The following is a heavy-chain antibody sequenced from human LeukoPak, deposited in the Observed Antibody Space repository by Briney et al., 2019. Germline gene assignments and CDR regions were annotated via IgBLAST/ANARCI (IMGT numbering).Heavy chain of an antibody. Sequence: SETLSLTCTVSGDSINSGGYYWSWIRQHPGKGLEWIGYIYHSGSTYYNPSLKSRVTISVDTSKNQFSLKVSSVTAADTAVYYCARGDGVLLWFGGRTNWFDPWGQGTLVTVSS. CDR1: GDSINSGGYY. CDR3: ARGDGVLLWFGGRTNWFDP. J-gene: IGHJ5*02. CDR2: IYHSGST. D-gene: IGHD3-10*01. V-gene: IGHV4-31*03.